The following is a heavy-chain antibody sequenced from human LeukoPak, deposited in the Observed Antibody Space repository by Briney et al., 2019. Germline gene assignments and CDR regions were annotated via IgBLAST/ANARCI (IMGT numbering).Heavy chain of an antibody. J-gene: IGHJ6*02. CDR2: INHSGST. CDR1: GGSFSGYY. D-gene: IGHD4-17*01. CDR3: ARGTHTTTTVRYYYYGMDV. Sequence: PSETLSLTCAVYGGSFSGYYWSWIRQPPGKGLEWIGEINHSGSTNYNPSLKSRVTISVDTSKKQFSLKLSSVTAADTAVYYCARGTHTTTTVRYYYYGMDVWGQGTTVTVSS. V-gene: IGHV4-34*01.